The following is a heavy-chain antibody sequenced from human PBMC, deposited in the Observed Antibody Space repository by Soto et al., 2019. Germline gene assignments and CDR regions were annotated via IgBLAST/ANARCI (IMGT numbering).Heavy chain of an antibody. J-gene: IGHJ5*02. D-gene: IGHD4-17*01. CDR3: ARSTVTNNWFDP. V-gene: IGHV4-30-2*01. CDR2: IYHSGST. CDR1: GGSISSGGYS. Sequence: QLQLQESGPGLVKPSQTLSLTCAVSGGSISSGGYSWSWIRQPPGKGLEWIGYIYHSGSTYYNPSLKSRVTISVDRSKNQFSLKLSSVTAADTAVYYCARSTVTNNWFDPWGQGTLVTVSS.